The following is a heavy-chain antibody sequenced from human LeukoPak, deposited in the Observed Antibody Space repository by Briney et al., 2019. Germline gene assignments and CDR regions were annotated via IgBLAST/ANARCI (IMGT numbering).Heavy chain of an antibody. V-gene: IGHV1-8*01. CDR3: ARMSYYDSSGDNSFDP. D-gene: IGHD3-22*01. CDR1: GYTFTSYD. Sequence: ASVKVSCKASGYTFTSYDINWVRQATGQGLEWMGWMNPNSGNTGYAQKFQGRVTMTRDTSISTAYMELSSLRSEDTAVYYCARMSYYDSSGDNSFDPWGQGTLVTVSS. CDR2: MNPNSGNT. J-gene: IGHJ5*02.